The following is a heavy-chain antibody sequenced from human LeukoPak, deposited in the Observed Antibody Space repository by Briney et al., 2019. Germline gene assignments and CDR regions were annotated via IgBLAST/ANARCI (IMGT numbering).Heavy chain of an antibody. V-gene: IGHV3-66*03. Sequence: GGSLRLSCVASGFSVSSYGMSWVRQAPGKAPEWVSLLYSNGGKYYADSVQGRFTISRDNSKNTLYLQMNNLRVEDTAVYHCVRDRAEGRAWVEFDPWGQGTVVTVSS. CDR3: VRDRAEGRAWVEFDP. CDR1: GFSVSSYG. J-gene: IGHJ5*02. CDR2: LYSNGGK.